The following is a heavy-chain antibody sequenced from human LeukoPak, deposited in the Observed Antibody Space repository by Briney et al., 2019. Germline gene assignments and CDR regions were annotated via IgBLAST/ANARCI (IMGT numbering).Heavy chain of an antibody. CDR3: ARVGLVVAATHNWFDP. CDR2: ISAYNGNT. CDR1: GYTFTSYG. Sequence: ASVKVSCKASGYTFTSYGISWVRQAPGQGLEWMGWISAYNGNTNYAQKLQGRVTMTTDTSTSTVYMELRSLRSDDTAVYYCARVGLVVAATHNWFDPWGQGTLVTVSS. J-gene: IGHJ5*02. D-gene: IGHD2-15*01. V-gene: IGHV1-18*01.